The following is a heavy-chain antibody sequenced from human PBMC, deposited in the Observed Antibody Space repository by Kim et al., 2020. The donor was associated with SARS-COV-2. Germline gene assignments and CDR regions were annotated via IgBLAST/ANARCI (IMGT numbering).Heavy chain of an antibody. D-gene: IGHD2-15*01. V-gene: IGHV3-53*01. CDR2: FYGGGAT. CDR3: ASGYCRDGGCDTRHGMDV. J-gene: IGHJ6*02. Sequence: GGSLRLSCAASGFTVSSNYITWVRQAPGKGLDWVSVFYGGGATYYADSVKGRFTIPRDNSENTFYLQMNSLSVGDSAVYYCASGYCRDGGCDTRHGMDVWGQGTAVTVSS. CDR1: GFTVSSNY.